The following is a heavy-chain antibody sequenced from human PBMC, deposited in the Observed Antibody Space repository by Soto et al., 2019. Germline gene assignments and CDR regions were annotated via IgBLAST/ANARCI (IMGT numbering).Heavy chain of an antibody. CDR2: IYSDGTT. Sequence: TGGSLRLSCAASGLTVSGNYMGWVRQAPGKGLEWVSSIYSDGTTIYADSVEGRFTIFRDNSKNTLYLQMNSLRADDTAVYHCARASSRWGSEAAYWGQGTLVTVSS. J-gene: IGHJ4*02. CDR3: ARASSRWGSEAAY. CDR1: GLTVSGNY. D-gene: IGHD7-27*01. V-gene: IGHV3-53*01.